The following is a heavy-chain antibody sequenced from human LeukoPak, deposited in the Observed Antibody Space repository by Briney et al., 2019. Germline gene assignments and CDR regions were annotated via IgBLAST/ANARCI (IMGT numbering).Heavy chain of an antibody. J-gene: IGHJ4*02. CDR2: ISSSGSTI. Sequence: GGSLRLSCAASGFTFSDYYMSWIRQAPGKGLEWVSYISSSGSTIYYADSVKGRFTISRDNAKNSLYLQMNSLRAEDTAVYYCARDLDYGGNSDYFDYWGQGALVTVSS. CDR1: GFTFSDYY. V-gene: IGHV3-11*04. D-gene: IGHD4-23*01. CDR3: ARDLDYGGNSDYFDY.